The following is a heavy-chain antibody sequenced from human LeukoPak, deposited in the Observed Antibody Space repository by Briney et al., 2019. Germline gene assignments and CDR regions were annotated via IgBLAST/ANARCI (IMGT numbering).Heavy chain of an antibody. J-gene: IGHJ4*02. CDR1: GGSISSGYY. CDR2: IYHSGST. V-gene: IGHV4-38-2*02. Sequence: PSETLSLTCTVSGGSISSGYYWGWIRQPPGKGLEWIGSIYHSGSTYYNPSLKSRVTISVDTSKNQFSLKLSSVTAADTAVYYCARMSAVAGYFDYWGQGTLVTVSS. CDR3: ARMSAVAGYFDY. D-gene: IGHD6-19*01.